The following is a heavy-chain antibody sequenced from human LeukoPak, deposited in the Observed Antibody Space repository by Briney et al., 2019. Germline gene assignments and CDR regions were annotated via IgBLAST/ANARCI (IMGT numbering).Heavy chain of an antibody. CDR1: GYTFTGYY. V-gene: IGHV1-2*02. D-gene: IGHD6-13*01. CDR3: ATAGYSSSWYEGYFDY. CDR2: INPNSGGT. Sequence: ASVKVSCKASGYTFTGYYMHWVRQAPGQGLEWMGWINPNSGGTKYAQKFQGRVTMTRDTSISTTYMELSRLRSDDTAVYYCATAGYSSSWYEGYFDYWGQGTLVTVSS. J-gene: IGHJ4*02.